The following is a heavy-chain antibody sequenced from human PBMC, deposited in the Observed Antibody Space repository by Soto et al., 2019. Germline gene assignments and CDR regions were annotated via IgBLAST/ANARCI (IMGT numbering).Heavy chain of an antibody. CDR3: ARVWAYLDH. CDR1: GFIMSGYY. J-gene: IGHJ4*02. D-gene: IGHD7-27*01. Sequence: GGSLRLSCVASGFIMSGYYMSWIRQGPGQGLEWLAYISSSGTTIAYADSVRGRFTISRDNAKNSLYLQMNSLEADDTAVYYCARVWAYLDHWGQGTPVTVSS. CDR2: ISSSGTTI. V-gene: IGHV3-11*01.